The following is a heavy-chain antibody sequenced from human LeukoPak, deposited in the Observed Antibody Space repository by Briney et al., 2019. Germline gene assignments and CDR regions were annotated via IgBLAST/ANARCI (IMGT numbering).Heavy chain of an antibody. V-gene: IGHV1-2*02. CDR3: ASSYYDSSGHIGVDY. CDR1: GYTFTGYY. Sequence: ASVTVSCKASGYTFTGYYMHWVRQAPGQGLEWMGWINPNSGGTNYAQKFQGRVTMTRDTSISTAYMELSRLRSDDTAVYYCASSYYDSSGHIGVDYWGQGTLVTVSS. CDR2: INPNSGGT. J-gene: IGHJ4*02. D-gene: IGHD3-22*01.